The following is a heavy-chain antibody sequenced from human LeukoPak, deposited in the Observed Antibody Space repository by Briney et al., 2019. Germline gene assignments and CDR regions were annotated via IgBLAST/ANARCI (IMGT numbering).Heavy chain of an antibody. CDR3: VRHVTGSSHDD. Sequence: PSETLSLTCTVSGASISSSIHYWGWFRQPPGKGLEWIGTLSSSGSTYYSPSLKSRVTISVDTSKNQFSLRQSSVTAADTAVYYCVRHVTGSSHDDWGQGTLVTVSS. CDR1: GASISSSIHY. CDR2: LSSSGST. V-gene: IGHV4-39*01. J-gene: IGHJ4*02. D-gene: IGHD1-26*01.